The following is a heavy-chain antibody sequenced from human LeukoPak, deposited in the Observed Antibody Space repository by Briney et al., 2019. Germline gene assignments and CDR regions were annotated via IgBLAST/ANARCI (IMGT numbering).Heavy chain of an antibody. D-gene: IGHD3-10*01. J-gene: IGHJ4*02. CDR1: GYPFTSYG. Sequence: ASVKVTCKASGYPFTSYGISWVRQAPGQGLEWMGWISAYNGNTNYAQKLQGRVTMTTDTSTSTAYMELRSLRSDDTAVYYCAREWEPRSYGSGPLDYWGQGTLVTVSS. V-gene: IGHV1-18*01. CDR2: ISAYNGNT. CDR3: AREWEPRSYGSGPLDY.